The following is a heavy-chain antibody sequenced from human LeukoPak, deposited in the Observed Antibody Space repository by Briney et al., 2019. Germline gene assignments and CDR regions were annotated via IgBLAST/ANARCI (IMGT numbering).Heavy chain of an antibody. CDR3: ARGARPVPAAIEQLPYWYFDL. J-gene: IGHJ2*01. V-gene: IGHV4-31*03. Sequence: SQTLSLTCTVSGGSITSGGYYWSWIRQHPGKGLEWIGYIYYSGSTYYNPSLKSRVTISVDTSKNQFSLKLSSVTAADTAVYYCARGARPVPAAIEQLPYWYFDLWGRGTLVTVSS. D-gene: IGHD2-2*01. CDR2: IYYSGST. CDR1: GGSITSGGYY.